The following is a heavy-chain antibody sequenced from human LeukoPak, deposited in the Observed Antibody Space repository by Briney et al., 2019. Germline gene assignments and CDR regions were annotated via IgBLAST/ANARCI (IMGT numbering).Heavy chain of an antibody. CDR2: IYSSGST. D-gene: IGHD3-10*01. CDR1: GYSISSNYY. J-gene: IGHJ6*03. Sequence: SETLSLTCTVSGYSISSNYYWGWIRPSPGKGLEWIGYIYSSGSTNCTPSLKSRVTMSVDTSKNQFSLKVSSVTAADTAVYYCARVYDSGSQAYFYYMDVWGKGTTVTISS. CDR3: ARVYDSGSQAYFYYMDV. V-gene: IGHV4-61*01.